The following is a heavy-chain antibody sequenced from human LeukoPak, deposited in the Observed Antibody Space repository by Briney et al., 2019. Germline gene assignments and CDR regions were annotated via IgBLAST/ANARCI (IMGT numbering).Heavy chain of an antibody. CDR3: ARPPVYGSGSYSPYYFDY. D-gene: IGHD3-10*01. CDR1: GGSISSGGYY. J-gene: IGHJ4*02. CDR2: IYYSGST. Sequence: PSETLSLTCTVSGGSISSGGYYWSWIRQHPGKGLEWSGYIYYSGSTYYNPSLKSRVTISVYTSKNQSSLKLSSVTAADPAVYDCARPPVYGSGSYSPYYFDYWGQGTLGTVSS. V-gene: IGHV4-31*03.